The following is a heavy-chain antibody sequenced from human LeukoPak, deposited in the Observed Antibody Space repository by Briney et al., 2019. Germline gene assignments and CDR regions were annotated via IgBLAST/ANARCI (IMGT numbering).Heavy chain of an antibody. CDR2: IFGSGDTT. D-gene: IGHD2-15*01. V-gene: IGHV3-23*01. Sequence: PGGSLRLSCVASGFTFRDFAMIWVRQSPGRGLEWLSYIFGSGDTTFYADSVKGRFTISRDNSRDTVYLHMNSLRAEDTALYYCVKGPTPFSPRAEYWGQGTLVTVAS. CDR1: GFTFRDFA. CDR3: VKGPTPFSPRAEY. J-gene: IGHJ4*02.